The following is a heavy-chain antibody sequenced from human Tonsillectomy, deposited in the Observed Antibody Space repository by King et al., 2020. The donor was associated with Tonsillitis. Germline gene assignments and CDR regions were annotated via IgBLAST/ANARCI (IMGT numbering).Heavy chain of an antibody. CDR1: GFTFSSYT. V-gene: IGHV3-48*01. CDR2: ITGSGSTI. CDR3: ARSTTRPHYYYMDV. J-gene: IGHJ6*03. D-gene: IGHD1-7*01. Sequence: VQLVESGGGLVQPGGSLRLYCAASGFTFSSYTLNWVRQSPGKGLEWIPYITGSGSTIFYADSVKGRFTILRDNAKNSLYLEMNSLRAEDTAVYYCARSTTRPHYYYMDVWGKGTTVTVSS.